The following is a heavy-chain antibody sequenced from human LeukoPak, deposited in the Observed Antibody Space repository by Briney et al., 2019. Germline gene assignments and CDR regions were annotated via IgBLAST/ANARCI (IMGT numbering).Heavy chain of an antibody. J-gene: IGHJ4*02. V-gene: IGHV1-18*01. CDR3: ARGAGDYGDYSLWLGY. CDR1: GYTFSGYG. Sequence: ASVKVSCKGSGYTFSGYGFSWVRQAPEQGLEWMGWISAYNGNTIYAQKYQGRVTMATDTSTSTAYMELRSLRSDDTAVYYCARGAGDYGDYSLWLGYWGQGTLVTVSS. CDR2: ISAYNGNT. D-gene: IGHD4-17*01.